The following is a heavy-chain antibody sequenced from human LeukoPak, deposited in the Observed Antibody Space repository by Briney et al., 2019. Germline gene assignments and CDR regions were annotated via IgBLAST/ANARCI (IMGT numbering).Heavy chain of an antibody. V-gene: IGHV1-8*01. J-gene: IGHJ4*02. CDR2: MNPNSGNT. Sequence: GASVKVSCKASGYTFTSYDINWVRQATGQGLEWMGWMNPNSGNTGYAQKFQGRVTMTRNTSISTAYMELSSLRSEDTAVYYCARMATMVRGVIITFGYWGQGTLVTVSS. CDR1: GYTFTSYD. CDR3: ARMATMVRGVIITFGY. D-gene: IGHD3-10*01.